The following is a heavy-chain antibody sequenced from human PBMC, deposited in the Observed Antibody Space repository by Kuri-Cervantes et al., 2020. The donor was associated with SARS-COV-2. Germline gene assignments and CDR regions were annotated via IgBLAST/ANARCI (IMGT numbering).Heavy chain of an antibody. Sequence: GSLRLSCTVSGGSISSSSYYWGWIRQPPGKGLEWIGSIYYSGSTYYNPSLKSRVTISVDTSKNQFSLKLSSVTAADTAVYYCASAQGPYYYDSSGYYRFDYWGQGTRGTASS. CDR2: IYYSGST. J-gene: IGHJ4*02. CDR1: GGSISSSSYY. V-gene: IGHV4-39*01. CDR3: ASAQGPYYYDSSGYYRFDY. D-gene: IGHD3-22*01.